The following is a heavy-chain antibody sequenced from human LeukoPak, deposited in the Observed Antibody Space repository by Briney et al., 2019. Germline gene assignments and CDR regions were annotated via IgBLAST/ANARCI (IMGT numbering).Heavy chain of an antibody. CDR3: AKLGGQELHNYYVAV. Sequence: GGSLRLSCAASGFTFSSYAMSGVRPAPGRGLEWVSGIIDSGESTYYANFAKGRFTISRDNSNNTLYLQMNSLRAEDTAVYYCAKLGGQELHNYYVAVCGKGTTVAVSS. D-gene: IGHD3-16*01. V-gene: IGHV3-23*01. J-gene: IGHJ6*03. CDR1: GFTFSSYA. CDR2: IIDSGEST.